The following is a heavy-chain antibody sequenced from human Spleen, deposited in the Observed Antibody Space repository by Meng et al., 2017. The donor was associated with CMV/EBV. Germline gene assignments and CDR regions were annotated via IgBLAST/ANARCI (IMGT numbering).Heavy chain of an antibody. CDR3: ARKSCDGDCEFDY. Sequence: GGSLRLSCAPSEFTFSSYWMHWVRQAPGKGLVWVSRISSDGRTTNYADSVKGRFTISRDNAKNTLYLQMSSLRAEDTAVYYCARKSCDGDCEFDYWGQGTLVTVSS. V-gene: IGHV3-74*01. CDR1: EFTFSSYW. CDR2: ISSDGRTT. J-gene: IGHJ4*02. D-gene: IGHD2-21*01.